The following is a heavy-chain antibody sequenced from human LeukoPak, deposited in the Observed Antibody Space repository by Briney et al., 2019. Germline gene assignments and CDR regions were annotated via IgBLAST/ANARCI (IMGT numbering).Heavy chain of an antibody. CDR3: ARGGGYDLEDFYYYYMDV. CDR2: IYAGGST. D-gene: IGHD5-12*01. CDR1: GFSVSDSY. V-gene: IGHV3-66*02. Sequence: PGGSLRLSCVASGFSVSDSYVSWVRQAPRRGLEWVSLIYAGGSTNYADSVKGRFALSRDKSKNTLYLQMNSLRPEDTAVYYCARGGGYDLEDFYYYYMDVWGKGTTVIVSS. J-gene: IGHJ6*03.